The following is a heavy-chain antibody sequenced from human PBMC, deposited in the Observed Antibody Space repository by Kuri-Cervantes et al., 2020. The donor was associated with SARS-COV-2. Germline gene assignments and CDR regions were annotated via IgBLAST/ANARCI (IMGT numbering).Heavy chain of an antibody. CDR1: GGSISSHY. V-gene: IGHV4-59*11. D-gene: IGHD2-8*01. J-gene: IGHJ4*02. CDR3: ATSLILYFDY. CDR2: IYYSGST. Sequence: GSLRLSCTVSGGSISSHYWSWIRQPPGKGLERIGYIYYSGSTNYNPSLKSRVTISVDTSKNQFSLKLSSVTAADTAVYYCATSLILYFDYWGQGTLVTVSS.